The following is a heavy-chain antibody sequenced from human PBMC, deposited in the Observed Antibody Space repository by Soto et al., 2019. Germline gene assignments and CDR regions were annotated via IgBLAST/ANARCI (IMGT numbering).Heavy chain of an antibody. J-gene: IGHJ4*02. Sequence: PGESLKISCKGSGYSFTSYWIGWVRQMPGKGLEWMGIIYAGDSDTRYSPSFQGQVTISADKSISTAYLQWSSLKASDTAMYYCERSALGGGTPAGFDYWGQGTLVTVSS. CDR1: GYSFTSYW. D-gene: IGHD1-26*01. CDR2: IYAGDSDT. V-gene: IGHV5-51*01. CDR3: ERSALGGGTPAGFDY.